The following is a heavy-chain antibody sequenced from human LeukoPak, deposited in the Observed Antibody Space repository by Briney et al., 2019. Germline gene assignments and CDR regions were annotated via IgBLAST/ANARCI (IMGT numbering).Heavy chain of an antibody. CDR3: ARGLHYYDNSGLFIQY. CDR1: GYTFTRYG. CDR2: ISVDSGKT. Sequence: ASVKVSCKASGYTFTRYGFSWVRQAPGQGLEWMGWISVDSGKTNYAQKLQGRVTMTTDTSTSTVYMELRSLRSDDTAIYYCARGLHYYDNSGLFIQYWGQGTLVTVSS. D-gene: IGHD3-22*01. J-gene: IGHJ1*01. V-gene: IGHV1-18*01.